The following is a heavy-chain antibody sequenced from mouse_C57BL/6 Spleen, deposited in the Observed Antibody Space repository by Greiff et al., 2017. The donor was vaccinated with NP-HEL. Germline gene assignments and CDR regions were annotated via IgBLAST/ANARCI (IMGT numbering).Heavy chain of an antibody. CDR1: GYAFSSYW. CDR3: ARSYDYDGRFAY. D-gene: IGHD2-4*01. Sequence: QVHVKQSGAELVKPGASVKISCKASGYAFSSYWMNWVKQRPGKGLEWIGQIYPGDGDTNYNGKFKGKATLTADKSSSTAYMQLSSLTSEDSAVYFCARSYDYDGRFAYWGQGTLVTVSA. CDR2: IYPGDGDT. V-gene: IGHV1-80*01. J-gene: IGHJ3*01.